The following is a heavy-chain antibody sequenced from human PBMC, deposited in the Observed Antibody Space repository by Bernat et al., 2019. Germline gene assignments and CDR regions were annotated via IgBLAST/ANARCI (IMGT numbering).Heavy chain of an antibody. CDR1: GFTFSSYA. Sequence: EVQLVEYGGGLVQPGGARRLSCAASGFTFSSYAMSGGRQASGKGLEWVAAVSGSGGSPYYSESVKDRSTISSDNSKSTLYLLMNSLRAEDTSVYYCARAQGDYDILSGSFFRRAFDIWGQGTMVTVSS. CDR3: ARAQGDYDILSGSFFRRAFDI. V-gene: IGHV3-23*04. J-gene: IGHJ3*02. D-gene: IGHD3-9*01. CDR2: VSGSGGSP.